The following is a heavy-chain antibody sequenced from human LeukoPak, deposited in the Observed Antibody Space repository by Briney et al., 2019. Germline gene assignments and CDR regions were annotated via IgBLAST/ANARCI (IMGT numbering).Heavy chain of an antibody. CDR1: GYTFTSYD. Sequence: ASVKVSCKAAGYTFTSYDINWVRQATGQGLEWMGWVNPNSGHTGYAQKFQGRVTMTRNTSITTAYMELSSLTSEDTAVYYCARGAPGSYCSGGSCPYFDYWGQGTLVSVSS. V-gene: IGHV1-8*01. CDR2: VNPNSGHT. CDR3: ARGAPGSYCSGGSCPYFDY. D-gene: IGHD2-15*01. J-gene: IGHJ4*02.